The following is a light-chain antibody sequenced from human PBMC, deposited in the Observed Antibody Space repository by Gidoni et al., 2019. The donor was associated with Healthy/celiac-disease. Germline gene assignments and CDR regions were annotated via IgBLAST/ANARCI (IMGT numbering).Light chain of an antibody. V-gene: IGLV1-40*01. CDR1: STNLGAGYD. Sequence: QSVLSQPPSVSGAPGQRATIPCTGSSTNLGAGYDVHWHQQLPGTSPNLLIYGNNNRPSGVPDRFSVSKSGTSASLAITGRQAKDEAAYFCRSYGNSLSGPVVFGGGTELTVL. J-gene: IGLJ2*01. CDR3: RSYGNSLSGPVV. CDR2: GNN.